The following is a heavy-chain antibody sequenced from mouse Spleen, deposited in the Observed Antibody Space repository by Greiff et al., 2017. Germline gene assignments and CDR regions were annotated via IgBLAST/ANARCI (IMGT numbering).Heavy chain of an antibody. CDR2: IRSKSNNYAT. J-gene: IGHJ3*01. Sequence: EVMLVESGGGLVQPKGSLKLSCAASGFSFNTYAMNWVRQAPGKGLEWVARIRSKSNNYATYYADSVKDRFTISRDDSESMLYLQMNNLKTEDTAMYYCVREGSSGYVPAWFAYWGQGTLVTVSA. CDR1: GFSFNTYA. V-gene: IGHV10-1*01. D-gene: IGHD3-1*01. CDR3: VREGSSGYVPAWFAY.